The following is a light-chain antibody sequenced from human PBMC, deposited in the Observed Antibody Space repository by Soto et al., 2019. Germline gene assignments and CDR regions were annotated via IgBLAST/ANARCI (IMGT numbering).Light chain of an antibody. J-gene: IGKJ5*01. CDR3: HQRQYWPPIT. CDR2: GAS. CDR1: QTLRGRY. V-gene: IGKV3-11*01. Sequence: DTVLTQSPCTLSLSPGERATLSCRASQTLRGRYLAWYQQKPGQAPRLLIYGASTRATGIPARFSGSGSGTEFTLTISSLEPEDFAVYYCHQRQYWPPITFGQGTRLEI.